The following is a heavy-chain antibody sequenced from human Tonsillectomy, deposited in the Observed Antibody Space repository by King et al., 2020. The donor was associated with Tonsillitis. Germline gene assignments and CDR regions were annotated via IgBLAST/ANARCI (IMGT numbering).Heavy chain of an antibody. CDR2: MYYSGSI. CDR1: GGSISTSDQY. CDR3: ARYISGSFDY. V-gene: IGHV4-39*01. D-gene: IGHD6-19*01. J-gene: IGHJ4*02. Sequence: QLQESGPGVVKPSETLSLTCTVSGGSISTSDQYWAWIRQPPGKGLEWIGYMYYSGSIFYNPSLKSRITISGGTSENRFSLKLISVTAADTAVYFCARYISGSFDYWGQGALVTVSS.